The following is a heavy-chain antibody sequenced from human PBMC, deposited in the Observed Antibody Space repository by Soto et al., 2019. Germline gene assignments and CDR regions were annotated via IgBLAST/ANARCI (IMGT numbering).Heavy chain of an antibody. CDR1: GYTFTSYG. D-gene: IGHD6-13*01. CDR2: ISAYNGNT. CDR3: ASDGSAAAGTELFGD. Sequence: ASVKVSCKASGYTFTSYGISWVRQSPGQGLEWLGWISAYNGNTNYAQNLQGRITMTTDTSTSTAYMGLRSLRSDDTAVFYCASDGSAAAGTELFGDRGQGNPDTVSS. J-gene: IGHJ4*02. V-gene: IGHV1-18*01.